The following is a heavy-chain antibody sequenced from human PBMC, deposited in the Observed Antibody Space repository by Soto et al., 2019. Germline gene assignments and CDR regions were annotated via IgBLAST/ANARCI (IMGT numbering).Heavy chain of an antibody. J-gene: IGHJ3*01. CDR3: VRDLDHGYTGNV. CDR2: IYDSGVT. D-gene: IGHD5-18*01. Sequence: SETLSLTCSVSVAVVTIGENYWSWVRQPPGKGLEWLGYIYDSGVTSYTPALKSRVTLSLDRPNNQVSLKLRSVTAADTAVYFCVRDLDHGYTGNVWGQGTLVTVSS. CDR1: VAVVTIGENY. V-gene: IGHV4-30-4*08.